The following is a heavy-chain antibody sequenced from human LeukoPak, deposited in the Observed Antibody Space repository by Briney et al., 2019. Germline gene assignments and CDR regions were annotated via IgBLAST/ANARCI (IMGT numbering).Heavy chain of an antibody. CDR2: IRSKAYGGTT. Sequence: GGSLRLSCTASGFTFGDYAMSWVRQAPGKGLEWVGFIRSKAYGGTTEYAASVKGRFTISRDDSKSIAYLQMNSLKTEDTAVYYCTTYYYGSGSYLKEFDYWGQGTLVTASS. J-gene: IGHJ4*02. CDR1: GFTFGDYA. V-gene: IGHV3-49*04. CDR3: TTYYYGSGSYLKEFDY. D-gene: IGHD3-10*01.